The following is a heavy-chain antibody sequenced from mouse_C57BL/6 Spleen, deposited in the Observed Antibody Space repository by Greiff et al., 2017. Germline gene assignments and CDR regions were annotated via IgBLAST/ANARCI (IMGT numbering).Heavy chain of an antibody. V-gene: IGHV1-84*01. CDR3: ARYGNYVRWYFDV. J-gene: IGHJ1*03. CDR1: GYTFTDYY. Sequence: QVQLQQSGPELVKPGASVKISCKASGYTFTDYYIHWVQQRPGQGLEWLGWIYPGSGNTKYNEKFKGKATLTVYKSASTAYIQLSSLTSEDSAVYFCARYGNYVRWYFDVWGTGTTVTVSS. D-gene: IGHD2-1*01. CDR2: IYPGSGNT.